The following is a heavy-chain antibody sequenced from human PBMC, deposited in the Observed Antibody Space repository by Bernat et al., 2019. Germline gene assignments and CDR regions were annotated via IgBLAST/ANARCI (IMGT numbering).Heavy chain of an antibody. CDR3: AKGRGGRGGVGCSIDY. D-gene: IGHD2-2*01. CDR1: GFTFSSYG. V-gene: IGHV3-30*02. Sequence: QVQLVESGGGVVQPGGSLRLSCAASGFTFSSYGMHWVRQAPGKGLEWVAFIRYDGSNKYYADSVKGRFTISRDNSKNTLYLQMNSLRAEDTAVYYCAKGRGGRGGVGCSIDYWGQGTLVTVSS. CDR2: IRYDGSNK. J-gene: IGHJ4*02.